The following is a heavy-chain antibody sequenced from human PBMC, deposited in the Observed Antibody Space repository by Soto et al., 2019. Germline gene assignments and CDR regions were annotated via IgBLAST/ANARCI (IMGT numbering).Heavy chain of an antibody. CDR2: ISSSGSTI. D-gene: IGHD3-10*01. J-gene: IGHJ3*01. CDR3: ATRSGGGGAFDF. V-gene: IGHV3-48*03. Sequence: EVHLVESGGGLVEPGGSLRLSCAASGFTFSTYEMNWVRQAPGKGLGWVSYISSSGSTIYYADSVKGRCTISRDNAKNSLYLQMNSVRAEDTAVYCCATRSGGGGAFDFWGQGTMVTVSS. CDR1: GFTFSTYE.